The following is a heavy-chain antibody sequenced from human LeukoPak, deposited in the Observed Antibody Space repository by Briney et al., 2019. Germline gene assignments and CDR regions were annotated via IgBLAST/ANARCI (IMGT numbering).Heavy chain of an antibody. J-gene: IGHJ4*02. Sequence: PSETLSLTCAVYGGSFSGYYWSWIRQPPGKGLEWIGEINHSGSTNYNPSLKSRVTISVGTSKNQFSLKLSSVTAADTAVYYCARENSVTYYYGSGRPFDYWGQGTLVTVSS. CDR3: ARENSVTYYYGSGRPFDY. CDR1: GGSFSGYY. CDR2: INHSGST. V-gene: IGHV4-34*01. D-gene: IGHD3-10*01.